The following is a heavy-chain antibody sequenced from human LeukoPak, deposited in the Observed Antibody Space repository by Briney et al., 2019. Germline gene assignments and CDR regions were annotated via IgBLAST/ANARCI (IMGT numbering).Heavy chain of an antibody. D-gene: IGHD5-12*01. V-gene: IGHV4-34*01. CDR3: ARGARTPSGYGSRTAGRANWFDP. CDR2: INHSGST. Sequence: SETLSLTCAVYGGSFSGYYWSWIRQPPGKGREWIGEINHSGSTNYNPSLKSRVTISVDTSKNQFSLKLSSVTAADTAVYYCARGARTPSGYGSRTAGRANWFDPWGQGTLVTVSS. CDR1: GGSFSGYY. J-gene: IGHJ5*02.